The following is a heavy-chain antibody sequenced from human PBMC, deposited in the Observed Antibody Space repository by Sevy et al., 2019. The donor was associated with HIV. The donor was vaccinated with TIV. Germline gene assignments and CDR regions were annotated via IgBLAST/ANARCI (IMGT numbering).Heavy chain of an antibody. CDR3: ARGKGNYYDSSGYYYELHFDY. CDR2: IIPIFGTA. J-gene: IGHJ4*02. D-gene: IGHD3-22*01. Sequence: ASVKVSCKASGGTFSSYAISWVRQAPGQGLEWMGGIIPIFGTANYAQTFQGRVTITADESTSTAYMELSSLRSEDMAVYYCARGKGNYYDSSGYYYELHFDYWGQGTLVTVSS. V-gene: IGHV1-69*13. CDR1: GGTFSSYA.